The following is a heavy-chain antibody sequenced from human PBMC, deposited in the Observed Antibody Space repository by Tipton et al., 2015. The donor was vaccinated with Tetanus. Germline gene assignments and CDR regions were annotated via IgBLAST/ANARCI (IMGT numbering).Heavy chain of an antibody. Sequence: TLSLTCTVSGGSISSYNYYWGWIRQPPGKGLGWIGSIYYSGNTYYNPSLRSRVTMSVDTSKIQFSLMLTSVTASDTAVYYCARLSSSSNDAHAFDIWGQGTMVTVSS. CDR2: IYYSGNT. V-gene: IGHV4-39*01. CDR3: ARLSSSSNDAHAFDI. D-gene: IGHD2-2*01. J-gene: IGHJ3*02. CDR1: GGSISSYNYY.